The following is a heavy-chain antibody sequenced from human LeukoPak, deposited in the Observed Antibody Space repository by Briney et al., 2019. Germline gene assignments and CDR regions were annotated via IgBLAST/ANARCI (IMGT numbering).Heavy chain of an antibody. J-gene: IGHJ4*02. CDR2: IYYSGST. D-gene: IGHD1-14*01. Sequence: SETLSLTCTVSGGSISSYYWSWLRQPPGKGLEWIGYIYYSGSTNYNPSLKSRVTISVDTSKNQFSLKLTSVTAADTAVYYCARVYSRHFDYWGQETLVTVSS. CDR3: ARVYSRHFDY. CDR1: GGSISSYY. V-gene: IGHV4-59*01.